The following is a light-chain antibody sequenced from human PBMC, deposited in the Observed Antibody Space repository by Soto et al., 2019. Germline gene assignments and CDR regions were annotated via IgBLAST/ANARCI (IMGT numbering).Light chain of an antibody. CDR1: SSDVGGYNL. Sequence: QSVLTQPASVSGSPGQSITISCTGTSSDVGGYNLVSWYQHHPGRAPKLLLYEGSQRPSGASNRFSGSKSGNTAFLTISGLQAEDEADYYCCSFAGTITFFVFGTGTKVTV. CDR2: EGS. V-gene: IGLV2-23*01. J-gene: IGLJ1*01. CDR3: CSFAGTITFFV.